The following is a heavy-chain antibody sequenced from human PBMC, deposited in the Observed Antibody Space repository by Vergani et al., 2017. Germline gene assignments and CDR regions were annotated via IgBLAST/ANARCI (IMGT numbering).Heavy chain of an antibody. CDR3: ARARGSGYCSSTSCYEGYYYYGMDV. D-gene: IGHD2-2*01. CDR1: GFSFNTYG. V-gene: IGHV3-30*02. J-gene: IGHJ6*02. Sequence: QVQLVETGGGVVQPGGSLRLYCATSGFSFNTYGAHWVRQAPGKGLEWVAFIGYDGRIKYNVDSVKGRFTISRDTSKKTLSLQMRSLRADDTAVYYCARARGSGYCSSTSCYEGYYYYGMDVWGQGTTVTVSS. CDR2: IGYDGRIK.